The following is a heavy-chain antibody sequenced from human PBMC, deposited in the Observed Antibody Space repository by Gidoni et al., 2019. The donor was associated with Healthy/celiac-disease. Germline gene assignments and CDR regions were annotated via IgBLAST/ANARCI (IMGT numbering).Heavy chain of an antibody. CDR2: INHSGST. D-gene: IGHD6-13*01. CDR1: GGSFSGYY. CDR3: ARAVMGIAAAGDFDY. V-gene: IGHV4-34*01. J-gene: IGHJ4*02. Sequence: QVQLQQWGAGLLKPSETLSLTCAVYGGSFSGYYWSWIRQRPGKGLEWIGEINHSGSTNYNPSLKSRVTISVDTSKNQFSLKLSSVTAADTAVYYCARAVMGIAAAGDFDYWGQGTLVTVSS.